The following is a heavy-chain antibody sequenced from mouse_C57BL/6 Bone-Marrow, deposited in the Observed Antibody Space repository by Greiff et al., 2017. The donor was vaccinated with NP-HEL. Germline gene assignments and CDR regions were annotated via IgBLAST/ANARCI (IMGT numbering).Heavy chain of an antibody. Sequence: EVMLVESGAGLVKPGGSLKLSCAASGFTFSSYAMSWVRQTPEKRLEWVAYISSGGDYIYYADTVKGRFTLSRDNARNTLYLQMSSLKSEDTAMYYCTREGTGYYAMDYWGQGTSVTVSS. J-gene: IGHJ4*01. CDR2: ISSGGDYI. D-gene: IGHD4-1*01. V-gene: IGHV5-9-1*02. CDR1: GFTFSSYA. CDR3: TREGTGYYAMDY.